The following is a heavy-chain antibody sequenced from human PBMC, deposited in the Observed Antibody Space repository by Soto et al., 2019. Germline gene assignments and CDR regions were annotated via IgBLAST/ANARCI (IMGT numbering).Heavy chain of an antibody. J-gene: IGHJ5*02. D-gene: IGHD3-9*01. V-gene: IGHV4-4*07. Sequence: SGTLSLTCAVSGVSIKTYYWSWIRKPAGKGLEWIGRIYTTGSANHNPSLKSRVTMSVDTSKNQVSLKLTSVTAADAGMYYCARDDYYDSNNWFDPWGQGILVTVSS. CDR1: GVSIKTYY. CDR2: IYTTGSA. CDR3: ARDDYYDSNNWFDP.